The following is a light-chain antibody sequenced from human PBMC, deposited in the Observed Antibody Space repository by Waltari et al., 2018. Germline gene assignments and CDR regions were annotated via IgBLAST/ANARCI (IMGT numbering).Light chain of an antibody. CDR3: QEYNIYART. V-gene: IGKV1-5*03. CDR2: KAS. Sequence: DIQMTQSPSTLSASVGDRVTITGRASQSISNYLAWYQQKPGKAPEPLTYKASTLETGVPSGFSGSGSGTEFTLTISSLQPDDFATYYCQEYNIYARTFGQGTKVDIK. CDR1: QSISNY. J-gene: IGKJ1*01.